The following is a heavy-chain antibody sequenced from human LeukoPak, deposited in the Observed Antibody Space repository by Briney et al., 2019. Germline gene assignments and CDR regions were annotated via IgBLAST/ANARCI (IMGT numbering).Heavy chain of an antibody. D-gene: IGHD6-6*01. CDR3: ARGSWQLAEEVY. Sequence: PGGSLTLSCAPSGLTFSSYSMNWVRQAQGKGLEWVSYISSSGSTIYYAASVKGRFTISRDNAKKSLYLQMNRLRAEDTAVYYCARGSWQLAEEVYWGQGTLVTVSS. CDR1: GLTFSSYS. CDR2: ISSSGSTI. J-gene: IGHJ4*02. V-gene: IGHV3-48*01.